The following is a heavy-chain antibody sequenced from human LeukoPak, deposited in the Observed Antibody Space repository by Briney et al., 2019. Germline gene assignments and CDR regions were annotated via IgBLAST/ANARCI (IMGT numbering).Heavy chain of an antibody. J-gene: IGHJ4*02. CDR3: ARDGSSGSFDY. D-gene: IGHD6-19*01. CDR2: IVPIFGTA. CDR1: GGTFSSYA. Sequence: SVKVSCKASGGTFSSYAISWVRQAPGQGLEWMGRIVPIFGTANYAQKFQGRVTITTDESTSTAYMELSSLRSEDTAVYYCARDGSSGSFDYWGQGTLVTVSS. V-gene: IGHV1-69*05.